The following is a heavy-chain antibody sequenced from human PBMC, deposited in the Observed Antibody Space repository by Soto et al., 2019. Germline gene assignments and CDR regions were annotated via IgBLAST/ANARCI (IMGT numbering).Heavy chain of an antibody. V-gene: IGHV4-30-4*01. Sequence: SETLSLTCSVSGDSISNLDYFWAWIRQPPGQALEYIGYIYKSATTYYNPSFESRVAISVDTSKSQFSLNVTSVTAADTAVYFCARGRYCLTGRCFPNWFNSWGQGALVTVSS. CDR2: IYKSATT. J-gene: IGHJ5*01. CDR3: ARGRYCLTGRCFPNWFNS. D-gene: IGHD7-27*01. CDR1: GDSISNLDYF.